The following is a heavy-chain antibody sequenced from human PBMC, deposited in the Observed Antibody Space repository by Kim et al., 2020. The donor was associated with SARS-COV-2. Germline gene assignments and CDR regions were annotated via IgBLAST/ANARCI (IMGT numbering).Heavy chain of an antibody. J-gene: IGHJ4*02. D-gene: IGHD3-10*02. CDR1: GFTFSSYA. CDR3: AREGGTRVFDSFDY. CDR2: ISYDGSNK. V-gene: IGHV3-30*04. Sequence: GGSLRLSCAASGFTFSSYAMHWVRQAPGKGLEWVAVISYDGSNKYYADSVKGRFTISRDNSKNTLYLQMNSLRAEDTAVYYCAREGGTRVFDSFDYWGQGTLVTVSS.